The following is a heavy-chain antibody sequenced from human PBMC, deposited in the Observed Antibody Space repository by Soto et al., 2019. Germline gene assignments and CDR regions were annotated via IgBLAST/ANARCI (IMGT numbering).Heavy chain of an antibody. CDR1: GYTFTGYY. V-gene: IGHV1-2*04. J-gene: IGHJ4*02. D-gene: IGHD4-17*01. CDR3: ATQRDYGDYGAFDY. CDR2: INPNSGGT. Sequence: QVQLVQSGAEVKKPGASVKVYCKASGYTFTGYYMHWVRQAPGQGLEWMGWINPNSGGTNYAQKFQGWVSMTRDTSISTAYLELSRLRSDDTAVYYCATQRDYGDYGAFDYWGQGTLVIVSS.